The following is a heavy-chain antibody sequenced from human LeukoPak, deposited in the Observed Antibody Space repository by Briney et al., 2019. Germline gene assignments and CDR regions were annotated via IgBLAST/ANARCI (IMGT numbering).Heavy chain of an antibody. D-gene: IGHD3-3*01. V-gene: IGHV3-21*01. CDR3: ARDFRYDFWSGYKGNWFDP. Sequence: GGSLRLSCAASGFTFSSYSMNWVRQAPGKVLEWVSSISSSSSYIYYADSVKGRFTISRDNAKNSLYLQMDSLRAEDTAVYYCARDFRYDFWSGYKGNWFDPWGQGTLVTVSS. CDR1: GFTFSSYS. J-gene: IGHJ5*02. CDR2: ISSSSSYI.